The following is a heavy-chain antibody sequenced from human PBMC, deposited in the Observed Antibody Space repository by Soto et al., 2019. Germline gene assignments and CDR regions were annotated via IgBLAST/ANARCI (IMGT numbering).Heavy chain of an antibody. D-gene: IGHD3-9*01. CDR2: INWNGGST. J-gene: IGHJ2*01. CDR1: GFTFDDYG. V-gene: IGHV3-20*04. Sequence: EVQLVESGGGVVRPGGSLRLSCAASGFTFDDYGMSWVRQAPGKGLEWVSGINWNGGSTGYADSVKGRCTISRDNAKNSLYLHMNSLRGEDTALYYCARDRARYFDWLSWYFDLWGRGTLVTVSS. CDR3: ARDRARYFDWLSWYFDL.